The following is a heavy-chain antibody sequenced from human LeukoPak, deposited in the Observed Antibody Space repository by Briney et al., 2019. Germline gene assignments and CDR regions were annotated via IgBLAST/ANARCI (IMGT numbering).Heavy chain of an antibody. CDR1: GFTVSSNY. V-gene: IGHV3-66*02. D-gene: IGHD6-13*01. Sequence: PGGSLRLSCAASGFTVSSNYMSWVRQAPGKGLEWVSVIYSGGSTYYADSVRGRFTISRDNSKNTLYLQMNSLRAEDTAVYYCAGWKATTLAAAGGYWGQGTLATVSS. CDR3: AGWKATTLAAAGGY. CDR2: IYSGGST. J-gene: IGHJ4*02.